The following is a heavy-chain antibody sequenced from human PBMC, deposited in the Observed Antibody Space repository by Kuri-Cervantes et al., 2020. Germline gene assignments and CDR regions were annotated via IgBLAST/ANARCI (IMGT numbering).Heavy chain of an antibody. CDR1: GFTFSSYG. CDR2: IYSGGST. J-gene: IGHJ6*02. V-gene: IGHV3-NL1*01. D-gene: IGHD3-10*01. Sequence: GGSLRLSCAASGFTFSSYGMHWVRQAPGKGLEWVSVIYSGGSTYYADSVKGRFTISRDNSKNTLYLQMNSLRAEDTAVYYCAKEGSRYYYGMDVWGQGTTVTVSS. CDR3: AKEGSRYYYGMDV.